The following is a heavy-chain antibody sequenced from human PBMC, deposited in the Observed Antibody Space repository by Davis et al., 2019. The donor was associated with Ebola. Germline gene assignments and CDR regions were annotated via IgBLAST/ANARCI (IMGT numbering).Heavy chain of an antibody. V-gene: IGHV5-51*01. J-gene: IGHJ6*02. CDR2: ICPSDSDT. D-gene: IGHD3-10*01. CDR3: ARLVLVRGVHMRYNPNYYYYAMDV. CDR1: GYSFTTFC. Sequence: GESLKISCKGSGYSFTTFCIGWVRQMPGKGLEWMGVICPSDSDTRYSPSFLGQVTISADKSISTAYLQWSGLKASDAAIYYCARLVLVRGVHMRYNPNYYYYAMDVWGQGTTVTVSS.